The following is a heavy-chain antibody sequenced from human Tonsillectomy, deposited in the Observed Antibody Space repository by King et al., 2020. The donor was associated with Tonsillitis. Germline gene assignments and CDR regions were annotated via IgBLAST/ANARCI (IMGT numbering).Heavy chain of an antibody. Sequence: VQLQQWGAGLLKPSETLSLTCAVYGGSFSGYYWSWIRQPPGKGLEWIGEINNSGSTNYNPSLKSRVTISADTSKNQFSLKLSSVTAADTAVYYCARGPPFQHWGQGTLVTVSS. CDR3: ARGPPFQH. V-gene: IGHV4-34*01. CDR1: GGSFSGYY. CDR2: INNSGST. J-gene: IGHJ1*01.